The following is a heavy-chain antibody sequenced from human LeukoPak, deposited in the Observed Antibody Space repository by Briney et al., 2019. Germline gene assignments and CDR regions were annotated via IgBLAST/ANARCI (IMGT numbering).Heavy chain of an antibody. D-gene: IGHD7-27*01. J-gene: IGHJ4*02. CDR3: ASSPLGMGRDY. CDR2: LSSDGSNK. Sequence: GRSLRLSCAASGSTFSSYSMHWVRQAPGKGLEWVAVLSSDGSNKYYADSVKGRFTISGDNSKNTLSLQMNSLRAEDTAVYYCASSPLGMGRDYWGQGTLVTVSS. CDR1: GSTFSSYS. V-gene: IGHV3-30-3*01.